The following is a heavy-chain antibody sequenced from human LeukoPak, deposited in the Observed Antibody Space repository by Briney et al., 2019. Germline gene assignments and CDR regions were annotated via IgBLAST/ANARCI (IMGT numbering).Heavy chain of an antibody. V-gene: IGHV3-38-3*01. Sequence: GGSLRLSCAASGFTVSSNEMSWVRQAPGKGLEWVSSISGGSTYYADSRKGRFTISRDNSKNTLYLQMNSLRAEDTAVYYCAKDPTYDSGTYPAYFDYWGQGTLVTVSS. D-gene: IGHD3-10*01. CDR2: ISGGST. CDR1: GFTVSSNE. J-gene: IGHJ4*02. CDR3: AKDPTYDSGTYPAYFDY.